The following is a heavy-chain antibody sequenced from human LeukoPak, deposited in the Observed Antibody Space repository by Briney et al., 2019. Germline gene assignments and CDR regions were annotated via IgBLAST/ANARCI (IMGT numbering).Heavy chain of an antibody. CDR2: IKQDGSEK. V-gene: IGHV3-7*05. Sequence: PGGSLRLSCAASGFTFSKYPMHWVRQAPGKGLEWVANIKQDGSEKYYVDSVKGRFTISRDNAKNSLYLQMNSLRAEDTAVYYCARDLVITIFGVVTNNWFDPWGQGTLVTVSS. CDR3: ARDLVITIFGVVTNNWFDP. CDR1: GFTFSKYP. J-gene: IGHJ5*02. D-gene: IGHD3-3*01.